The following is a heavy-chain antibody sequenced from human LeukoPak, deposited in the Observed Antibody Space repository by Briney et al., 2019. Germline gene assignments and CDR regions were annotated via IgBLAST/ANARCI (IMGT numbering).Heavy chain of an antibody. D-gene: IGHD6-19*01. CDR1: GYTFTGYY. Sequence: APVKVSFKASGYTFTGYYLHWVRLAPGQGLEWMGWINPNNGDTKFAQKFQGRVTVTRDTSIFTAYMELRSLRYDDTAVYYCARENEGWLLHYYGVDVWGQGTTVTVSS. CDR2: INPNNGDT. CDR3: ARENEGWLLHYYGVDV. V-gene: IGHV1-2*02. J-gene: IGHJ6*02.